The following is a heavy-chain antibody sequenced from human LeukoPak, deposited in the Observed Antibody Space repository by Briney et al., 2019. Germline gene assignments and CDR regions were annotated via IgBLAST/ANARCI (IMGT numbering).Heavy chain of an antibody. J-gene: IGHJ6*03. CDR3: AVGGNRAPYYYYMDV. CDR1: GGSFSGYY. V-gene: IGHV4-34*01. D-gene: IGHD1-14*01. CDR2: INHSGST. Sequence: PSETLSLTCAVYGGSFSGYYWSWIRQPPGQGPEWIGEINHSGSTNYNPSLKSRVTISVDTSKNQFSLKLSSVTAADTAVYYCAVGGNRAPYYYYMDVWGKGTTVTVSS.